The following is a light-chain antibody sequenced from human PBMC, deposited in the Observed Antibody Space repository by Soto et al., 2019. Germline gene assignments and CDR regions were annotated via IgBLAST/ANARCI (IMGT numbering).Light chain of an antibody. Sequence: QSVLTRPPSASGTPGQRVTISCSGSSSNIGSNTVNWYQQLPGTAPKLLIYSNNQRPSGVPDRFSGSKSGTSASLAISGLQSEDEADYYCAAWDDSLNGPVVFGGGTKLTVL. CDR2: SNN. V-gene: IGLV1-44*01. CDR1: SSNIGSNT. CDR3: AAWDDSLNGPVV. J-gene: IGLJ2*01.